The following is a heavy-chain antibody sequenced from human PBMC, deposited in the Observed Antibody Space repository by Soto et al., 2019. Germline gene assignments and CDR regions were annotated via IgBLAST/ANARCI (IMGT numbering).Heavy chain of an antibody. Sequence: QVQLVQSGAEEKKPGASVKVSCKASGYTFTSYAMHWVRQAPGQRLEWMGWINAGNGNTKYSQKFQGRVTITRHTSASTAYMELSSLRSQATPVYYCARSIVVVTALDYWGQGTLVTVSS. D-gene: IGHD2-21*02. CDR3: ARSIVVVTALDY. V-gene: IGHV1-3*05. J-gene: IGHJ4*02. CDR1: GYTFTSYA. CDR2: INAGNGNT.